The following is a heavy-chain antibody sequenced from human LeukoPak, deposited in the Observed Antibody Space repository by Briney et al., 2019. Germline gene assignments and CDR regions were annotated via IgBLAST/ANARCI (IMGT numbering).Heavy chain of an antibody. J-gene: IGHJ6*02. D-gene: IGHD5-24*01. Sequence: PGGSLRLSCPASGFTFSSYSMNWVRQAPGKGLEWVSSISSSSSYIYYADSVKGRFTISRDNAKNSLYLQMNSLRAEDTAVYYCAEDGEMATIHYYYGMDVWGQGTTVTVSS. CDR2: ISSSSSYI. CDR3: AEDGEMATIHYYYGMDV. CDR1: GFTFSSYS. V-gene: IGHV3-21*01.